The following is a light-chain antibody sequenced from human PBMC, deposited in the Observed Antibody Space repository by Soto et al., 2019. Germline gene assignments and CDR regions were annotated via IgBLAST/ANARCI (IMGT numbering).Light chain of an antibody. CDR1: QSISDY. CDR2: AAS. Sequence: DIQMTQSPSSLSASVGDRVTITCRASQSISDYLNWYQHKPGKAPKLLIYAASGLQSGVPSRFSGSGSGTDFTLTISSLQPEDFATYYCQQSYSSLTFGGGTKVDIK. J-gene: IGKJ4*01. V-gene: IGKV1-39*01. CDR3: QQSYSSLT.